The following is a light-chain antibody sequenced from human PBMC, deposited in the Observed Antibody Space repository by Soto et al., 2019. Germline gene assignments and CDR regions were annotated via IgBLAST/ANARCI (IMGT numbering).Light chain of an antibody. J-gene: IGKJ1*01. CDR1: QSVSGY. V-gene: IGKV3-11*01. CDR2: DAS. Sequence: EIVLTQSPATLSLSPGDTATLSCRASQSVSGYIGWYQQKPGQAPRLLIYDASNRATGIPARFSGSGSGTDFTLTISSLEPEDFAVYYCQQRSNWPPWTFGQGTKVDIK. CDR3: QQRSNWPPWT.